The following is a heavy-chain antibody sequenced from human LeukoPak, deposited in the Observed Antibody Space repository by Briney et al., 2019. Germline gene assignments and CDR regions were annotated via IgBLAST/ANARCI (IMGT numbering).Heavy chain of an antibody. CDR1: GGSISSYY. J-gene: IGHJ4*02. D-gene: IGHD6-13*01. V-gene: IGHV4-4*07. CDR3: ASTPGIAAAGSLDY. CDR2: IYTSGST. Sequence: SETLSLTCTVSGGSISSYYWSWIRQPAGKGLEWIGRIYTSGSTNYNPSLKSRVTISVDTSKNQFSLNLSSVTAADTAVYYCASTPGIAAAGSLDYWGQGTLVTVSS.